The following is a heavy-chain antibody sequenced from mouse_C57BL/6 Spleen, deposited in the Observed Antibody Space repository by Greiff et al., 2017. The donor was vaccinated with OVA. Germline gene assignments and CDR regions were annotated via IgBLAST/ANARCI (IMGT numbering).Heavy chain of an antibody. D-gene: IGHD1-1*01. CDR3: ARPKSFYGSSFYFDY. CDR2: IYPRSGNT. V-gene: IGHV1-81*01. CDR1: GYTFTSYG. Sequence: VQLQESGAELARPGASVKLSCKASGYTFTSYGISWVKQRTGQGLEWIGEIYPRSGNTYYNEKFKGKATLTADKSSSTAYMELRSLTSEDSAVYFCARPKSFYGSSFYFDYWGQGTTLTVSS. J-gene: IGHJ2*01.